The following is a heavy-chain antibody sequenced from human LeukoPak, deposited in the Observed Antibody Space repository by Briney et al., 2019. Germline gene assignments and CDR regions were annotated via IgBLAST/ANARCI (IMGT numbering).Heavy chain of an antibody. CDR3: ARYYDILTGSHNWFDP. J-gene: IGHJ5*02. V-gene: IGHV1-69*01. D-gene: IGHD3-9*01. CDR2: IIPIFGTA. CDR1: GGTFSSYA. Sequence: SVKVSCKASGGTFSSYAISWVRQAPGQGLKWMGGIIPIFGTANYAQKFQGRVTITADESTSTAYMELSSLRSEDTAVYYCARYYDILTGSHNWFDPWGQGTLVTVSS.